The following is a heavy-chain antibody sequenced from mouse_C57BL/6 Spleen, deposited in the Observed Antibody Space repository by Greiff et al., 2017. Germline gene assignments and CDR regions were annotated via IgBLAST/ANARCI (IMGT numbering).Heavy chain of an antibody. CDR2: INPGDGAT. CDR1: GYAFSSYW. V-gene: IGHV1-80*01. J-gene: IGHJ3*01. D-gene: IGHD1-1*01. CDR3: ARHGSSYVFAY. Sequence: QVQLQQSGAELVKPGASVKISCKASGYAFSSYWMNWVKQRPGKGLEWIGQINPGDGATNYNGKLKGKATLTAANSSSTAYMQLSSLTSEDSAVXCCARHGSSYVFAYWGQGTLVTVSA.